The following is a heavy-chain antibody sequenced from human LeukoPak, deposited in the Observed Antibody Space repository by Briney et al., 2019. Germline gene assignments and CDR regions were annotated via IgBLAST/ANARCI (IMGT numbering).Heavy chain of an antibody. CDR2: IYSGGRT. CDR1: GFTVSSNY. J-gene: IGHJ4*02. Sequence: GGSLRLSCAASGFTVSSNYMSWVRQAPGKGLEWVSVIYSGGRTYYADSVKGRFTISRDNSKNTLYLQMNSLRAEDTAVYYCAREMWDSYGYVDYWGQGTLDTVSS. V-gene: IGHV3-66*01. D-gene: IGHD5-18*01. CDR3: AREMWDSYGYVDY.